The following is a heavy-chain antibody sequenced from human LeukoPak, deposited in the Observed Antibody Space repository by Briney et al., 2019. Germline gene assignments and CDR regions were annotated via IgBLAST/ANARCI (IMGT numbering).Heavy chain of an antibody. CDR3: AREHIVVVPAAIWYYYYYMDV. V-gene: IGHV4-34*01. J-gene: IGHJ6*03. CDR2: INHSGST. D-gene: IGHD2-2*02. Sequence: SETLSLTCAVYGGSFSGYYWSWIRQPPGKGLEWIGEINHSGSTNYNPSLKSRVTISVDTSKNQFSLKLSSVTAADTAVYYCAREHIVVVPAAIWYYYYYMDVWGKGTTVTVTS. CDR1: GGSFSGYY.